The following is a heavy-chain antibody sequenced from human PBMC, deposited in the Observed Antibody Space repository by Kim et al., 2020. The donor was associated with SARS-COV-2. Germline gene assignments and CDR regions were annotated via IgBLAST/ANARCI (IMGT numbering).Heavy chain of an antibody. J-gene: IGHJ5*02. CDR3: ARDPYYDSSGA. V-gene: IGHV3-21*01. CDR2: ITSSSRYI. Sequence: GGSLRLSCAASGFTFSSYSMNWVRQAPGKGLEWVSSITSSSRYIYYADSVKGRFTISRDNAKNSLYLQMNSLRAEDTAVYYCARDPYYDSSGAWGQGTLVTVSS. D-gene: IGHD3-22*01. CDR1: GFTFSSYS.